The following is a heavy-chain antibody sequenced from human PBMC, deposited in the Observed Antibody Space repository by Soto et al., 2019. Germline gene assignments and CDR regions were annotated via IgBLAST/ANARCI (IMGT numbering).Heavy chain of an antibody. Sequence: PSETLSLTCTVSGGSISSYYWSWIRQPPGKGLEWIGYIYYSGSTNYNPSLKSRVTISVDTSKNQFSLKLSSVTAADTAVYYFARGYSGSYSVASGSYYYYGMDVWGQGTTVTVSS. J-gene: IGHJ6*02. D-gene: IGHD1-26*01. CDR1: GGSISSYY. V-gene: IGHV4-59*01. CDR3: ARGYSGSYSVASGSYYYYGMDV. CDR2: IYYSGST.